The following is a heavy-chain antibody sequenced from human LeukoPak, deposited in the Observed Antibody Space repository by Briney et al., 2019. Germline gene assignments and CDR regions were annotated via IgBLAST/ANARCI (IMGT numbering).Heavy chain of an antibody. CDR1: GYTFTSYD. CDR2: MNPNSGNT. D-gene: IGHD3-10*01. J-gene: IGHJ4*02. Sequence: GASVKVSCKASGYTFTSYDINWVQQATGQGLEWMGWMNPNSGNTGYAQKFQGRVTMTRNTSISTAYMELSSLRSEDTAVYYCASDYYGSGSYLDWGQGTLVTVSS. V-gene: IGHV1-8*01. CDR3: ASDYYGSGSYLD.